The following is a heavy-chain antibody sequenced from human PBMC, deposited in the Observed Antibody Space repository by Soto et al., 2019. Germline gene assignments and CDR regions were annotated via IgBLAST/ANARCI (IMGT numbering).Heavy chain of an antibody. V-gene: IGHV1-3*01. D-gene: IGHD3-9*01. CDR1: GYSFTIYA. CDR2: INAGNGNT. J-gene: IGHJ4*02. Sequence: ASVKVSCKASGYSFTIYAMHWVRQAPGQRLEWMGWINAGNGNTKYSQKFQDRVTMTSDTSTSTIYIELSSLRSEDTAVFYCARIYGTYYDILTGLWGGHFDYWGQGTQVTVSS. CDR3: ARIYGTYYDILTGLWGGHFDY.